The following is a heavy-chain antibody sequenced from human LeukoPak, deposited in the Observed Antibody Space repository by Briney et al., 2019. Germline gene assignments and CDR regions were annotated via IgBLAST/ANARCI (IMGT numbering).Heavy chain of an antibody. Sequence: GRSLRLSCAASGFTFSSYAMHWVRHAPGKGLEWVAVISYDGSNKYYADSVKGRFTISRDNSKNTLYLQMNSLRAEDTAVYYCARGDLDIVVVPAALTFDYWGQGTLVTVSS. D-gene: IGHD2-2*01. CDR1: GFTFSSYA. V-gene: IGHV3-30*01. CDR2: ISYDGSNK. J-gene: IGHJ4*02. CDR3: ARGDLDIVVVPAALTFDY.